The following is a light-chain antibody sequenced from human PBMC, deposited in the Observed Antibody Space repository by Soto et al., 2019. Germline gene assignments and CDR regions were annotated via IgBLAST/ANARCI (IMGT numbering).Light chain of an antibody. CDR3: QQYGSSPLT. J-gene: IGKJ4*01. CDR1: QSVSSSY. V-gene: IGKV3-20*01. CDR2: GAS. Sequence: EIVLTHSPGTLSLSPGESATLSCLASQSVSSSYLAWYQQKPGQAPRLLIYGASSRATGIPDRFSGSGSGTDFTLTISRLEPEDFAVYYCQQYGSSPLTFGGGTKVDIK.